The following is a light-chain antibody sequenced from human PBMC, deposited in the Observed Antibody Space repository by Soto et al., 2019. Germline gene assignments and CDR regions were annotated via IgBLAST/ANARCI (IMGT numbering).Light chain of an antibody. CDR3: QQYDNWPWT. CDR1: QSVSSY. V-gene: IGKV3-11*01. J-gene: IGKJ1*01. Sequence: EVVLTQSPGTLSLSPGDRATLSCGASQSVSSYLAWYQQKPGQAPRLLIYDASNRATGIPARFSGSGSGTDFTLTISSLQSEDFAVYYCQQYDNWPWTFGQGTKVDIK. CDR2: DAS.